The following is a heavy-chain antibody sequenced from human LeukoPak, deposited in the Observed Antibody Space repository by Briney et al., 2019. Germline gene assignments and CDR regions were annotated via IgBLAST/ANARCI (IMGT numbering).Heavy chain of an antibody. J-gene: IGHJ6*03. CDR3: VRDADIATRPGYFHYMDV. CDR2: IYSGGST. Sequence: PGGSLRLSCAASGFTVSSNYMSWVRQAPGKGLEWVSVIYSGGSTYYADSVKGRFTISRDNAKNTLYLQMNSLRAEDTAVYYCVRDADIATRPGYFHYMDVWGKGTTVTVSS. V-gene: IGHV3-53*05. CDR1: GFTVSSNY. D-gene: IGHD6-6*01.